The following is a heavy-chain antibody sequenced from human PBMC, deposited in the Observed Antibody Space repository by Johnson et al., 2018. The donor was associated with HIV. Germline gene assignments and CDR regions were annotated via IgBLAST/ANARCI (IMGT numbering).Heavy chain of an antibody. Sequence: VQLVESGGGMVRPGGSLRLSCAASRFIFDDYGMSWVRQAPGKGLEWVSGISWNSGSIGYADSVKGRFTISRDNAKNSLYLQMNSLRAEDTALYYCAKDPGLGYAFDIWGQGTMVTVSS. J-gene: IGHJ3*02. CDR2: ISWNSGSI. D-gene: IGHD3-16*01. CDR3: AKDPGLGYAFDI. V-gene: IGHV3-20*04. CDR1: RFIFDDYG.